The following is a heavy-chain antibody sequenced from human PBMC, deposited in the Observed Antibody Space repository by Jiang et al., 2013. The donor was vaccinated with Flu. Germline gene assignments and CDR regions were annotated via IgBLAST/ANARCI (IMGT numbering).Heavy chain of an antibody. CDR2: IIPIFGTA. CDR3: ARVLGGLDHSLMILDY. CDR1: GGTFSSYA. J-gene: IGHJ4*02. V-gene: IGHV1-69*01. Sequence: GAEVKKPGSSVKVSCKASGGTFSSYAISWVRQAPGQGLEWMGGIIPIFGTANYAQKFQGRVTITADESTSTAYMELSSLRSEDTAVYYCARVLGGLDHSLMILDYWGQGTLVTVSS. D-gene: IGHD3-16*01.